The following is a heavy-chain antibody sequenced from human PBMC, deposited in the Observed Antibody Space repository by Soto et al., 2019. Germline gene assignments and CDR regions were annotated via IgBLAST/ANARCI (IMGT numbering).Heavy chain of an antibody. J-gene: IGHJ4*02. D-gene: IGHD6-13*01. V-gene: IGHV3-30-3*01. CDR3: ATDTQAAGNIDYDY. CDR1: GFTFSSYA. Sequence: QVQLVESGGGVVQPGRSLRLSCAASGFTFSSYAMHWVRQAPGKGLEWVAVISYDGSNKYYADSVKGRFTISRDNSKNTLYLQKNSLRAADTAVYYCATDTQAAGNIDYDYWGQGTLVTVSS. CDR2: ISYDGSNK.